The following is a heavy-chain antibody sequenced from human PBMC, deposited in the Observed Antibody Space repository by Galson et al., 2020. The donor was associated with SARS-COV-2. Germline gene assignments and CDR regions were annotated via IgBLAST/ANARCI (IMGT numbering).Heavy chain of an antibody. J-gene: IGHJ4*02. Sequence: GGSLRLSCAASGFTFSNYWMSWVRQAPGKGLEWVANIKHDGSEKYYVDSVKGRFTISRDNAKNSLYLQMNSLRAEDTAVYYCARLPARWRYYFDYWGQGTLVTVSS. CDR2: IKHDGSEK. D-gene: IGHD6-6*01. CDR3: ARLPARWRYYFDY. CDR1: GFTFSNYW. V-gene: IGHV3-7*01.